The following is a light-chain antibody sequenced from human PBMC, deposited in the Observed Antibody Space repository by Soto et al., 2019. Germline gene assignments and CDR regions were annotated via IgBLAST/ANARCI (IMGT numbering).Light chain of an antibody. CDR1: QSVSSN. V-gene: IGKV3-15*01. J-gene: IGKJ2*01. CDR3: QQYNNWPYT. Sequence: EIVMTQSPATLSVSPGERGTLSCRASQSVSSNLAWYQQKPGQAPRLLIYDASTRATGIPARFSGSGSGTEFTLTISSLQSEDFAVYHCQQYNNWPYTFGQGTKLEIK. CDR2: DAS.